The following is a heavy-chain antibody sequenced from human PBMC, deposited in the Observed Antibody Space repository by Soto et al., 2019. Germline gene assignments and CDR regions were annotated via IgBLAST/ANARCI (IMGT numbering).Heavy chain of an antibody. Sequence: SETLSLTSARSGGAISKGTYYWSWIRQHPGDGLERIGYIYFNGNAYYHASLRSRVIMSRDMSKNQFSLNMSSVTAADAAVYYCAQVPTAKRYYVSGMDVWGQGTTVT. V-gene: IGHV4-31*11. D-gene: IGHD2-2*01. CDR3: AQVPTAKRYYVSGMDV. CDR2: IYFNGNA. J-gene: IGHJ6*02. CDR1: GGAISKGTYY.